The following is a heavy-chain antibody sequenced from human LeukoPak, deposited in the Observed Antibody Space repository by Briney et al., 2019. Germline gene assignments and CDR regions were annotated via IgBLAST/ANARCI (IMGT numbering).Heavy chain of an antibody. CDR3: AKALAVAGPYYYHGMDV. CDR2: ISWNSGSI. J-gene: IGHJ6*02. V-gene: IGHV3-9*02. Sequence: GGSLRLSCAASGFTSDDYAMHWVRQAPGKGLEWVSGISWNSGSIGYADSVKGRFTISRDNAKNSLYLQMNSLRAEDTALYYCAKALAVAGPYYYHGMDVWGQGTTVTVSS. CDR1: GFTSDDYA. D-gene: IGHD6-19*01.